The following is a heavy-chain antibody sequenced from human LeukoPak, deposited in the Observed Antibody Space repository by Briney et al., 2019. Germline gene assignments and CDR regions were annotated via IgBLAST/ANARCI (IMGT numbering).Heavy chain of an antibody. CDR3: ARHSLYSSSWYYYYYMDV. V-gene: IGHV4-39*07. CDR2: IYYSGST. Sequence: PSETLSLTCTVSGGSISSSSYYWGWIRQPPGKGLEWIGSIYYSGSTYYNPSLKSRVTISVDTSKNQFSLKLSSVTAADTAVYYCARHSLYSSSWYYYYYMDVWGKGTTVTVSS. D-gene: IGHD6-13*01. J-gene: IGHJ6*03. CDR1: GGSISSSSYY.